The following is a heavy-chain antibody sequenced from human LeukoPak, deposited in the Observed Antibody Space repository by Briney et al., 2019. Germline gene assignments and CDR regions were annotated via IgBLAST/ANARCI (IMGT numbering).Heavy chain of an antibody. Sequence: GESLKISCKGSGYSFTSYWIGWVRQMPGKGLEWMGIIYPGDSDTRYSPSFQGQVTISADKSISTAYLQWSSLKASDTDMYYCAIVVVPAALRGGVDWFDPWGQGTLVTVSS. J-gene: IGHJ5*02. CDR2: IYPGDSDT. CDR3: AIVVVPAALRGGVDWFDP. V-gene: IGHV5-51*01. CDR1: GYSFTSYW. D-gene: IGHD2-2*02.